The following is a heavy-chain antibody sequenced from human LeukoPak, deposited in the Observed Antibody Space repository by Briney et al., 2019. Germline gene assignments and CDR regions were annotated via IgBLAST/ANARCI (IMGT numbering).Heavy chain of an antibody. CDR2: ISAYNGNT. D-gene: IGHD3-10*01. J-gene: IGHJ4*02. CDR3: ARADSSVYYGSGSPPRDY. V-gene: IGHV1-18*01. CDR1: GYTFTSYG. Sequence: GASVKVSCKASGYTFTSYGISWVRQAPGQGLEWMGWISAYNGNTNYAQKLQGRVTMTTDTSTSTAYMELRSLRSDDTAVYYCARADSSVYYGSGSPPRDYWGQGTLVTVS.